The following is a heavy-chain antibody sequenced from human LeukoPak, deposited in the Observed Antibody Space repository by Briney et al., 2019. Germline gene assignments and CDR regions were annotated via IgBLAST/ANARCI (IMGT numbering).Heavy chain of an antibody. CDR1: GGSFSGYY. CDR3: ARDFTSSSWPPDY. J-gene: IGHJ4*02. D-gene: IGHD6-13*01. Sequence: PSETLSLTCAVYGGSFSGYYWSWIRQPPGKGLEWIGEINHSGSTNYNPSLKSRVTISVDTSKNQFSLKLSSVTAADTAVYYCARDFTSSSWPPDYWGQGTLVTVSS. V-gene: IGHV4-34*01. CDR2: INHSGST.